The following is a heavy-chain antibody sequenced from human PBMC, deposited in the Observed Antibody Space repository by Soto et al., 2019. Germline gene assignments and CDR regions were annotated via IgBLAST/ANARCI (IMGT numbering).Heavy chain of an antibody. CDR1: GYTFTGYY. CDR3: ARSGIAAAGTYYYYYYGMDV. Sequence: ASVKVSCKASGYTFTGYYMHWVRQAPGQGLEWMGWINPNSGGTNYAQKFQGWVTMTRDTSISTAYMELSRLRSDDTAVYYCARSGIAAAGTYYYYYYGMDVWGQGTTVTVSS. CDR2: INPNSGGT. V-gene: IGHV1-2*04. J-gene: IGHJ6*02. D-gene: IGHD6-13*01.